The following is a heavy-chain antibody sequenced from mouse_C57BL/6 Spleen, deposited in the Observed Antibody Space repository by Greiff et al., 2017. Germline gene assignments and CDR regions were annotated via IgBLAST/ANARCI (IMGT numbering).Heavy chain of an antibody. CDR3: ATGGSSYGFAY. J-gene: IGHJ3*01. V-gene: IGHV1-54*01. CDR1: GYAFTNYL. Sequence: QVQLQQSGAELVRPGTSVKVSCKASGYAFTNYLIEWVKQRPGQGLEWIGVINPGSGGTNYNEKFKGKATLTADKSSSTAYMQLSSLTSEDSAVYFCATGGSSYGFAYWGQGTLVTVSA. D-gene: IGHD1-1*01. CDR2: INPGSGGT.